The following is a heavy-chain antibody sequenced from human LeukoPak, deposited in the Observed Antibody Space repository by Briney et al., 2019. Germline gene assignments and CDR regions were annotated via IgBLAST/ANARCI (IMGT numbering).Heavy chain of an antibody. V-gene: IGHV5-51*01. Sequence: GESLKISCKGSGYSFTSYWIGWVRQMPGKGLEWMGTIFPGDSDARYGPSFQGQVTISADKSISTTYLQWSSLKASDTAMYYCARETTFDIWGQGTMVTVSS. CDR3: ARETTFDI. CDR2: IFPGDSDA. J-gene: IGHJ3*02. CDR1: GYSFTSYW.